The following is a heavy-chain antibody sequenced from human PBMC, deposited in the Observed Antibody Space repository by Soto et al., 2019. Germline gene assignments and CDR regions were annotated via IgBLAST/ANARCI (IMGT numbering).Heavy chain of an antibody. CDR1: GFTFDAYS. D-gene: IGHD4-17*01. Sequence: PGGSLRLSCAASGFTFDAYSMTWVRQAPGKGLEWVSSITSSSTYTYYAASVKGRFTVSRDNAKNSLFLQMNSLRAEDTAVYYCARFSYGDYTATDYWGQGTPVTVSS. CDR3: ARFSYGDYTATDY. J-gene: IGHJ4*02. CDR2: ITSSSTYT. V-gene: IGHV3-21*01.